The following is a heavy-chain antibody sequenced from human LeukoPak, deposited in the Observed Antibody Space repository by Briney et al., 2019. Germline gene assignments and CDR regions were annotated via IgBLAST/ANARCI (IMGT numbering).Heavy chain of an antibody. J-gene: IGHJ3*02. Sequence: GGSLRLSCAASGFTFSSYWMNWARQASGKGLERVASINHNGNVNYYVDSVKGRFTISRDNAKNSLYLQMSNLRAEDTAVYYCARVRYCSSTTCRGAFDIWGQGTMVTVSS. D-gene: IGHD2-2*01. CDR2: INHNGNVN. CDR3: ARVRYCSSTTCRGAFDI. CDR1: GFTFSSYW. V-gene: IGHV3-7*03.